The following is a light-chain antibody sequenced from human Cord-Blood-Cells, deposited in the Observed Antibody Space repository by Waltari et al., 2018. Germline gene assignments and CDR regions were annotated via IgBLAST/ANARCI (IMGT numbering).Light chain of an antibody. J-gene: IGLJ3*02. CDR2: EDN. CDR3: QSYDSSNHWV. V-gene: IGLV6-57*01. CDR1: SGRIASNA. Sequence: NFIMTQPHSVSESPGKTVTLTCTRSSGRIASNAVQGSHQRPGSSPTTVIYEDNQRPSGVPDRFSGSIDSSSNSASLTISGLKTEDEADYYCQSYDSSNHWVFGGGTKLTVL.